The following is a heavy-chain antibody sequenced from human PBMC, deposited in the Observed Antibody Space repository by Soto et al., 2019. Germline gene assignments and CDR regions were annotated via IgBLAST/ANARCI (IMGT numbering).Heavy chain of an antibody. D-gene: IGHD2-8*01. Sequence: GGSLRLSCAVSGLPVSDRYMSWVRQTPGRRLEWVSVFHDGTIYYADSVKGRFTISRDNSKNTLYLQMNSLRGEDTAVYYCAREGDRASRKWDYYGLDVWGQGTTVTVSS. CDR1: GLPVSDRY. V-gene: IGHV3-66*01. J-gene: IGHJ6*02. CDR3: AREGDRASRKWDYYGLDV. CDR2: FHDGTI.